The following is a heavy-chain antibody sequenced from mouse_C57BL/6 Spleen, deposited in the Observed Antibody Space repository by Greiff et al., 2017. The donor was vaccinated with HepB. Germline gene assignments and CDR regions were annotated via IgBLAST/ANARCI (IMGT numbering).Heavy chain of an antibody. Sequence: VHLVESGAELVRPGASVTLSCKASGYTFTDYEMHWVKQTPVHGLEWIGAIDPETGGTAYNQKFKGKAILTADKSSSTAYMELRSLTSEDSAVYYCTREGYYSKGAYWGQGTLVTVSA. D-gene: IGHD2-12*01. CDR1: GYTFTDYE. J-gene: IGHJ3*01. V-gene: IGHV1-15*01. CDR3: TREGYYSKGAY. CDR2: IDPETGGT.